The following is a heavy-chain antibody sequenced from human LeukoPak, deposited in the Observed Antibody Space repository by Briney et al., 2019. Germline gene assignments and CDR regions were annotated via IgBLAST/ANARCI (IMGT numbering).Heavy chain of an antibody. CDR2: IYGGEST. D-gene: IGHD1-1*01. Sequence: PGGSLRLSCAASGFTVSSKFMAWARQTRGKGLEWVSIIYGGESTYYADSVKGRFTISRHNSKNTLNLQMNTLKAEDAAIYYCARVMADDNGIDYWGQGTLVTVSS. V-gene: IGHV3-66*01. J-gene: IGHJ4*02. CDR3: ARVMADDNGIDY. CDR1: GFTVSSKF.